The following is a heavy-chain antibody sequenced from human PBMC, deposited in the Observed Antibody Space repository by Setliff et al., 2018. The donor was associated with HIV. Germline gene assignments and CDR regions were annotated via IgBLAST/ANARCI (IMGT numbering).Heavy chain of an antibody. CDR1: GFIFNNYA. J-gene: IGHJ3*02. Sequence: HPGGSLRLSCAASGFIFNNYAMSWVRQAPGKGLEWVSVISGSGGSTYVADSVKGRFTISRDNSKKTVYLQMNSLRVEDTAVYYCEGTPFDAVDIWGQGTMVTVSS. CDR3: EGTPFDAVDI. CDR2: ISGSGGST. V-gene: IGHV3-23*01.